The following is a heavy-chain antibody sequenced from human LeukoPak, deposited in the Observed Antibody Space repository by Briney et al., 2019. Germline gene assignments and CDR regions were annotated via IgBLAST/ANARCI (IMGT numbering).Heavy chain of an antibody. CDR1: GGSITSSFY. J-gene: IGHJ4*02. CDR3: ATQKWIGTFDY. Sequence: PSETLSPTCTVSGGSITSSFYCSWIRQSPGKGLEWIGYIYFNGVTNYNPFLRSRVTISVDTSKAQFSLQLTSVTAADTAVYFCATQKWIGTFDYWGQGALVTVSS. D-gene: IGHD3-10*01. V-gene: IGHV4-59*01. CDR2: IYFNGVT.